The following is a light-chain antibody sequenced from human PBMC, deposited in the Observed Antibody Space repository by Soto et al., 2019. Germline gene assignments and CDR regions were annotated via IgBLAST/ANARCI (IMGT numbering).Light chain of an antibody. CDR1: SFNIGAGYD. CDR3: QSYDTMLSGPGV. V-gene: IGLV1-40*01. J-gene: IGLJ2*01. Sequence: QSVLTQPPSVSGAPGQRVTISCTGSSFNIGAGYDVHWYQQLPGTAPKLLIYNNINRPSRVPDRFSGSKSGTSASLAITGLQPEDEADYYCQSYDTMLSGPGVFGGGTKLTVL. CDR2: NNI.